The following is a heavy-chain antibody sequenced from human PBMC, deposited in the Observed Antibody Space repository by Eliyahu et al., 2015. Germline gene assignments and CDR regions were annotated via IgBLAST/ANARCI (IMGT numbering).Heavy chain of an antibody. CDR1: GFSLSTSGMC. J-gene: IGHJ4*02. D-gene: IGHD4-23*01. Sequence: QVTLRESGPALVKPTQTLTLTCIFSGFSLSTSGMCVSWIRQPPGKALEWLALIDWDDDKYYSTSLKTRLTISKDTSKNQVVLTMTNTDPVDTATYYCARMSAGAEGVGGYYFDYWGQGTLVTVSS. V-gene: IGHV2-70*01. CDR3: ARMSAGAEGVGGYYFDY. CDR2: IDWDDDK.